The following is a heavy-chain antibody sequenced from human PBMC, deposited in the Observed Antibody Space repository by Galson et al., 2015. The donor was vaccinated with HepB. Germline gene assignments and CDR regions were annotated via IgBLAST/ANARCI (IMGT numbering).Heavy chain of an antibody. CDR2: ISAYNGNT. V-gene: IGHV1-18*01. Sequence: SVKVSCKASGYTFTSYGISWVRQAPGQGLEWMGWISAYNGNTNYAQKLQGRVTMTTDTSTSTAYMELRSLRSDDTAVYYCARDEGYCSGGSCYSYPPNYYGMDVWGHGTTVTVSS. D-gene: IGHD2-15*01. CDR1: GYTFTSYG. CDR3: ARDEGYCSGGSCYSYPPNYYGMDV. J-gene: IGHJ6*02.